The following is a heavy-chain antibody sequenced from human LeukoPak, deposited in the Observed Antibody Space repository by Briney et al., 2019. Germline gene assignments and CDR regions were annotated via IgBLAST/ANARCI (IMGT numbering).Heavy chain of an antibody. CDR2: IKQDGSEK. V-gene: IGHV3-7*05. J-gene: IGHJ4*02. CDR3: ALSTVFDF. CDR1: GFTFSTYW. Sequence: GGSLRLSCAASGFTFSTYWMSWVRQAPGKGLEWVANIKQDGSEKYYVDSVKGRFTISRDNAKNSLYLQMNSLRAEGTAIYYCALSTVFDFWGQGTLVSVSS. D-gene: IGHD4-11*01.